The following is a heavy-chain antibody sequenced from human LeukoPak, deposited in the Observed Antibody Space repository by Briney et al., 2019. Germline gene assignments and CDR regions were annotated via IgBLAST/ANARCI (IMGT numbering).Heavy chain of an antibody. CDR3: ARGLRITSAGHFLDY. D-gene: IGHD6-13*01. J-gene: IGHJ4*02. CDR2: ISSHGSDK. V-gene: IGHV3-30*01. CDR1: GLTFSSYA. Sequence: GGSLRLSCAASGLTFSSYAVHWVRQAPGKGLEWVAVISSHGSDKYYADSVKGRFTISRDNSKNTLYLQMNSLRDEDTAVYSCARGLRITSAGHFLDYWGQGTLVTVSS.